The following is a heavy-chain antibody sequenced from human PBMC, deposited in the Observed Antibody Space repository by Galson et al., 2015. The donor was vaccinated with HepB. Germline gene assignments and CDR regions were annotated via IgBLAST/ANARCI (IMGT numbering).Heavy chain of an antibody. V-gene: IGHV1-2*04. J-gene: IGHJ6*02. CDR3: AREGGEVGTPRAWYYGMDV. CDR2: INPNSGGT. Sequence: SVKVSCKASGYTFTGYSMHWVRQAPGQGLEWMGWINPNSGGTNYAQKFQGWVTMTRDTSTSTAYMELSRLRSDDTAVYYCAREGGEVGTPRAWYYGMDVWGQGTTVTVSS. D-gene: IGHD1-26*01. CDR1: GYTFTGYS.